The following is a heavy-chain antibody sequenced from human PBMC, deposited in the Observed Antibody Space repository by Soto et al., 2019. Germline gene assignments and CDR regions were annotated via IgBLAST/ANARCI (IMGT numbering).Heavy chain of an antibody. J-gene: IGHJ3*02. V-gene: IGHV1-46*01. D-gene: IGHD2-21*02. Sequence: QVQLVQSGAEVKKPGASVKVSCKASGYTFTSYYMHWVRQAPGQGLEWMGIIRPSGGSTTYAQKFQGRVTVTRGTSKRAVSRGLRSLRCEDPAVYYCATDIPYCGGVCHYAFEIWGQGTMVTVSS. CDR2: IRPSGGST. CDR3: ATDIPYCGGVCHYAFEI. CDR1: GYTFTSYY.